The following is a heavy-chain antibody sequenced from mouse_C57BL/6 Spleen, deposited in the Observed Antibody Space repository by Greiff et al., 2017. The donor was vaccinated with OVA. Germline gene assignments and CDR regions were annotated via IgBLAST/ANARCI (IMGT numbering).Heavy chain of an antibody. CDR3: ARRGDYDGYFDV. V-gene: IGHV1-80*01. Sequence: VQVVESGAELVKPGASVKISCKASGYAFSSYWMNWVKQRPGKGLEWIGQIYPGDGDTNYNGKFKGKATLTADKSSSTAYMQLSSLTSEDSAVYFCARRGDYDGYFDVWGTGTTVTVSS. D-gene: IGHD2-4*01. CDR1: GYAFSSYW. CDR2: IYPGDGDT. J-gene: IGHJ1*03.